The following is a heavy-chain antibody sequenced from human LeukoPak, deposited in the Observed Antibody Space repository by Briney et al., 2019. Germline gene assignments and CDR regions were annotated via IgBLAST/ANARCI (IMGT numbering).Heavy chain of an antibody. V-gene: IGHV3-23*01. D-gene: IGHD5-18*01. CDR2: ISSSGCST. CDR3: AKLDSHGGRTHYLAY. Sequence: GGSLRLSCAASGFSFSSYAMTWVRQAPGKGLEWVSTISSSGCSTYHADSVKGRFTISRDNSKNALYMQMSSLRAEATSAYDWAKLDSHGGRTHYLAYWGQGTLVTVSS. J-gene: IGHJ4*02. CDR1: GFSFSSYA.